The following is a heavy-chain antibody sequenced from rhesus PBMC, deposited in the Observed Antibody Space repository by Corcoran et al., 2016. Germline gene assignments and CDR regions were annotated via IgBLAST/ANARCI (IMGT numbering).Heavy chain of an antibody. D-gene: IGHD1-26*01. CDR3: ARRRYNWNYDFYFDY. J-gene: IGHJ4*01. Sequence: QVQLQESGPGLVKPSETLSLTCAVSGYPISSGYYWGWIRQPPGKGLEWSGHISSGGSNYRNPSLKSRVTLSVDTSKNQFSLKLSSVTAADTAVYYCARRRYNWNYDFYFDYWGQGVLVTVSS. CDR1: GYPISSGYY. V-gene: IGHV4S14*01. CDR2: ISSGGSN.